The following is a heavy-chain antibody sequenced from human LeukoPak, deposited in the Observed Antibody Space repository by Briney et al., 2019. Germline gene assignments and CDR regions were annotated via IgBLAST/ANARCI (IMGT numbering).Heavy chain of an antibody. CDR3: ASAVPGYGFIFDY. Sequence: PGGSLRLSCAASGFTVSSNYMGWVRQAPGKGLEWVSVIHSGGSTYYADSVKGRFTVSRDNSKNTLYLQMSSLTAEDTAVYYCASAVPGYGFIFDYWGQGTLVTVSS. CDR2: IHSGGST. D-gene: IGHD5-18*01. V-gene: IGHV3-53*01. J-gene: IGHJ4*02. CDR1: GFTVSSNY.